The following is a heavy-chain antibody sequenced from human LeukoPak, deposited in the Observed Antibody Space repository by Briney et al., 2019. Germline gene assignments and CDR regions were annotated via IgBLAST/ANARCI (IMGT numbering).Heavy chain of an antibody. CDR1: GFTVSSIY. J-gene: IGHJ3*02. D-gene: IGHD1-26*01. Sequence: GGSLRLSCAASGFTVSSIYMSWVRQAPGKGLEWVSVIYSGGSTYYADSVKGRFTISRDNSKNTLYLQMNSLRAEDTAVYYCAREAVGAVAFDIWGQGTMVTVSS. CDR3: AREAVGAVAFDI. CDR2: IYSGGST. V-gene: IGHV3-66*01.